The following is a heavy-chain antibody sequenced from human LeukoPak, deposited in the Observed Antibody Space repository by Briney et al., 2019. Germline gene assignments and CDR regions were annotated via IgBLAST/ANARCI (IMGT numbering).Heavy chain of an antibody. CDR3: ARSRSGSVAGTSDY. CDR1: GFTFSRYA. CDR2: VSTDGDT. D-gene: IGHD6-19*01. V-gene: IGHV3-23*01. J-gene: IGHJ4*02. Sequence: GALRLSCAASGFTFSRYAMSWARQAPGKGLEWVSSVSTDGDTYYTDSVKGRFTISRDVSRNTLFLQMISLRADDTALYYCARSRSGSVAGTSDYWGQGTLVIVSS.